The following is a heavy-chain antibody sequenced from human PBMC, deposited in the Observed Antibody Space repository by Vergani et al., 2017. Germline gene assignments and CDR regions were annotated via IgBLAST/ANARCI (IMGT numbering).Heavy chain of an antibody. CDR2: IYHSGGA. Sequence: QLHLQESGPGLVKPSETLSLTCTVSGGSITSSSYYWGWIRQPPGKGLEWIGNIYHSGGAYYNPSLKGRVTISVDTSKNQFSLEVTSVTAADTAVYYCARAGITMIRGGTTGYFDLWGRGTLVTVSS. J-gene: IGHJ2*01. CDR3: ARAGITMIRGGTTGYFDL. V-gene: IGHV4-39*01. D-gene: IGHD3-10*01. CDR1: GGSITSSSYY.